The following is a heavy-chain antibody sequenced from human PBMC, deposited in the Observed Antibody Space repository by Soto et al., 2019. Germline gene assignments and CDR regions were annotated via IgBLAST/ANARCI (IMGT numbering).Heavy chain of an antibody. J-gene: IGHJ5*02. V-gene: IGHV1-18*01. CDR2: ISAYNGNT. D-gene: IGHD3-10*01. CDR1: GYTFTSYG. Sequence: QVQLVQSGAEVKKPGASVKVSCKASGYTFTSYGISWVRQAPGQGLEWMGWISAYNGNTNDAQKLQGRVTMTTDTPTSTAYKALRSLRSDNTAVYYCARDVIRGSRGRFDPWGQGTLVTVSS. CDR3: ARDVIRGSRGRFDP.